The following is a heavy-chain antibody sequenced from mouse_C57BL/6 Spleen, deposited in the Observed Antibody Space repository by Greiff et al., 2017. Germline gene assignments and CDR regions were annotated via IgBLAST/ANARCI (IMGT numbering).Heavy chain of an antibody. CDR3: AGALGYCCPWFTY. V-gene: IGHV1-82*01. CDR2: ICPGDGDT. J-gene: IGHJ3*01. Sequence: VQLQQSGPGLVKPGASVKISCKASGYAFSSSWMNWVRQRPGKGLEWVGRICPGDGDTNYNGKFKGKATLTVEKSSSTAYMHLSSLASEDSDVYFCAGALGYCCPWFTYWGQGTLVTVSA. CDR1: GYAFSSSW. D-gene: IGHD3-3*01.